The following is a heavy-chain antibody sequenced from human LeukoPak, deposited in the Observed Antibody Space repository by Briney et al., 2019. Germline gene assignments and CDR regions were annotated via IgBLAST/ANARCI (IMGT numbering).Heavy chain of an antibody. J-gene: IGHJ3*02. Sequence: GGSLRLSCAASGFTFSSYWMHWVRQAPGKGLVWVSRINTDGSSTSYADSVKGRFTISRDNAKNTLYLQMNSLRAEDTAVYYCTRDTVPAGVDAFDIWGQGTMVTVSS. CDR1: GFTFSSYW. CDR2: INTDGSST. CDR3: TRDTVPAGVDAFDI. D-gene: IGHD4-17*01. V-gene: IGHV3-74*01.